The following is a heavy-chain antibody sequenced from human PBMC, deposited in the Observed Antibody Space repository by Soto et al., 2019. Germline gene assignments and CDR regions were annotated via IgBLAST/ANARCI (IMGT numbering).Heavy chain of an antibody. D-gene: IGHD3-10*01. J-gene: IGHJ6*03. CDR1: GYTFTGYY. Sequence: QVQLVQSGAEVKKPGASVKVSCKASGYTFTGYYMHWVRQAPGQGLEWMGWINPNSGGTNYAQKFQGWVTMTRDTSLSTAYMELSRLRSDDTAVYYCARGGNYYGSGSYAPPRMDVWGKGTTVTVSS. CDR2: INPNSGGT. V-gene: IGHV1-2*04. CDR3: ARGGNYYGSGSYAPPRMDV.